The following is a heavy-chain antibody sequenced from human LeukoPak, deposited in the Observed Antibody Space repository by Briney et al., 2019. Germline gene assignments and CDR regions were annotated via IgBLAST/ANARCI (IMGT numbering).Heavy chain of an antibody. Sequence: PGGSLRLSCAASGFTFSSYEMNWVRQAPGKGLDWVSYIYYADSVKGRFTISRDNAKNSLYLQMNSLRAEDMAVYYCARRTNYYGSGIYYMDVWGKGTTVTVSS. D-gene: IGHD3-10*01. CDR2: I. V-gene: IGHV3-48*03. CDR3: ARRTNYYGSGIYYMDV. J-gene: IGHJ6*03. CDR1: GFTFSSYE.